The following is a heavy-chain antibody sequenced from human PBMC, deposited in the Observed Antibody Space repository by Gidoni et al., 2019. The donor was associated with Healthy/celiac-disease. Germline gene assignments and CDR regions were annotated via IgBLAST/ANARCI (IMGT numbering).Heavy chain of an antibody. V-gene: IGHV1-69*06. CDR3: ARIFNYYDSSGPTFDP. CDR2: IIPIFGTA. CDR1: GGTFSRYA. D-gene: IGHD3-22*01. Sequence: QVQLVQSGAEVQKPGSSVKVSCTASGGTFSRYAISWVRQAPGQGLEWMGGIIPIFGTANYAQKFQGRVTITADKSTSTAYMELSSLRSEDTAVYYCARIFNYYDSSGPTFDPWGQGTLVTVSS. J-gene: IGHJ5*02.